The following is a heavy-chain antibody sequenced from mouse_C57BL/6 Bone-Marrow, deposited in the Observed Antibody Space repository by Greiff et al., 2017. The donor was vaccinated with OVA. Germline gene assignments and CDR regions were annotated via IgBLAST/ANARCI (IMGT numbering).Heavy chain of an antibody. CDR2: INYDGSST. D-gene: IGHD2-4*01. V-gene: IGHV5-16*01. CDR3: ARDDYDVDFDY. Sequence: EVKVVESEGGLVQPGSSMKLSCTASGFTFSDYYMAWVRQVPEKGLEWVANINYDGSSTYYLDSLKSRFIISRANAKNILYLQMRSLKYEDTATYYCARDDYDVDFDYWGQGTTLTVSS. J-gene: IGHJ2*01. CDR1: GFTFSDYY.